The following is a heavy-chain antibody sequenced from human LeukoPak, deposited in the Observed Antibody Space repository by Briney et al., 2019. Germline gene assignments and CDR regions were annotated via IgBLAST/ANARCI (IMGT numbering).Heavy chain of an antibody. Sequence: SETLSLTCTVSGGSISSYYWSWTRQPAGEGLEWIGRIFGSGSTNYNPSHKSRLTMSVDTSKNQFSLKLTSVTAADTAVYYCARGSGSYPPLDYWGQGTLVTVFS. D-gene: IGHD3-10*01. V-gene: IGHV4-4*07. CDR3: ARGSGSYPPLDY. J-gene: IGHJ4*02. CDR2: IFGSGST. CDR1: GGSISSYY.